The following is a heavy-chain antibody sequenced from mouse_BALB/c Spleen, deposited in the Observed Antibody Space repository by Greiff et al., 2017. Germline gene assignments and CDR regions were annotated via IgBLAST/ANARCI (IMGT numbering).Heavy chain of an antibody. Sequence: SGAELVRPGALVKLSCKASGFNIKDYYMHWVKQRPEQGLEWIGWIDPENGNTIYDPKFQGKASITADTSSNTAYLQLSSLTSEDTAVYYCARMITTDAMDYWGQGTSVTVSS. J-gene: IGHJ4*01. CDR2: IDPENGNT. CDR1: GFNIKDYY. CDR3: ARMITTDAMDY. D-gene: IGHD2-4*01. V-gene: IGHV14-1*02.